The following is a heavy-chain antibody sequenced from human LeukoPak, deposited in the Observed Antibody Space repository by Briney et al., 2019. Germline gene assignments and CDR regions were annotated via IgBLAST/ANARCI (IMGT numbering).Heavy chain of an antibody. V-gene: IGHV4-34*01. J-gene: IGHJ3*02. CDR2: INHSGST. CDR3: AREAIRYYYGSGSSLYAFDI. CDR1: GGSFSGYY. D-gene: IGHD3-10*01. Sequence: PSETLSLTCAVYGGSFSGYYWSWIRQPPGKGLEWIGEINHSGSTNYNPSLKSRVTISVDTSKNQFSLKLSSVTAADTAVYYCAREAIRYYYGSGSSLYAFDIWGEGTMVTVSS.